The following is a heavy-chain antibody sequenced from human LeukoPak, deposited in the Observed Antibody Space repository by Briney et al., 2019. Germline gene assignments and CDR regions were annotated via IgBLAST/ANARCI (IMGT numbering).Heavy chain of an antibody. V-gene: IGHV3-7*03. Sequence: GGSLRLSCAASEFIFSGSWMTWVRQAPGKGLEWVANIKQDGSEKYYVDSVKGRFTIYRDNTKNSLYLQMNGLRAEDTAVYYCVRHQGTTFDYWGQGTLVAVSS. CDR2: IKQDGSEK. J-gene: IGHJ4*02. CDR1: EFIFSGSW. D-gene: IGHD1-1*01. CDR3: VRHQGTTFDY.